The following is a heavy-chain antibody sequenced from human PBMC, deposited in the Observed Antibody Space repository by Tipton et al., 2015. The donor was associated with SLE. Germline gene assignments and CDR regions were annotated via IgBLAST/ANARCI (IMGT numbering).Heavy chain of an antibody. J-gene: IGHJ5*02. CDR2: MYTSGAT. V-gene: IGHV4-4*07. CDR3: ARLHGYSYGLNWFDP. Sequence: TLSLTCTVSGGFISSYSWSWIRQPAGKGLEWIGRMYTSGATNYNPSLTSRVSMSVDTSKNQFSLRLTSVIAADTAVYYCARLHGYSYGLNWFDPWGQGTLISVSS. D-gene: IGHD5-18*01. CDR1: GGFISSYS.